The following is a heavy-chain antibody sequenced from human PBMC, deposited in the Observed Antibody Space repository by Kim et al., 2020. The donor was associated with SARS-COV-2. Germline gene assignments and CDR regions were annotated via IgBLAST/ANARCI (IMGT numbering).Heavy chain of an antibody. V-gene: IGHV4-34*01. J-gene: IGHJ4*02. D-gene: IGHD5-12*01. Sequence: SETLSLTCAVYGGSFSGYYWSWIRQPPGKGLEWIGEINHSGSTNYNPSLKSRVTISVDTSKNQFSLKLSSVTAADTAVYYCARGGGIVATIRAGRPLYYFDYWGQGTLVTVSS. CDR3: ARGGGIVATIRAGRPLYYFDY. CDR1: GGSFSGYY. CDR2: INHSGST.